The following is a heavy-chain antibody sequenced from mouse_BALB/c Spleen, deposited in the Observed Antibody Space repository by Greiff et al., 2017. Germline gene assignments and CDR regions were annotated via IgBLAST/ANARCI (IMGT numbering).Heavy chain of an antibody. CDR3: ASGGVYGNYPAMDY. J-gene: IGHJ4*01. V-gene: IGHV1-87*01. Sequence: VQLVESGAELARPGASVKLSCKASGYTFTSYWMQWVKQMPGQGLEWIGAIYPGDGDTRYTQKFKGKATLTADKSSSTAYMQLSSLASEDSAVYYCASGGVYGNYPAMDYWGQGTSVTVSS. CDR1: GYTFTSYW. D-gene: IGHD2-1*01. CDR2: IYPGDGDT.